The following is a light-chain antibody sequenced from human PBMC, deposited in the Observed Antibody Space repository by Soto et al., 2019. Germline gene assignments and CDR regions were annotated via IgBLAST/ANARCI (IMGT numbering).Light chain of an antibody. J-gene: IGKJ2*01. Sequence: DLVMTQTPLSSPVTLGQPASISCRSSQGLVHSDGNTYLSWLQQRPGQPPRLLIYEISNRFSGVPDRFSGSGAGKDFTLKISRVEAEDVGIYYCMQATQFPYTFGQGTKLEIK. CDR2: EIS. CDR3: MQATQFPYT. V-gene: IGKV2-24*01. CDR1: QGLVHSDGNTY.